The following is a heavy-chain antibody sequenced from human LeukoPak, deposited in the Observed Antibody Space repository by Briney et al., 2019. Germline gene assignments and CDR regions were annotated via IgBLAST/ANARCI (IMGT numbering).Heavy chain of an antibody. J-gene: IGHJ4*02. CDR3: AREGSSGRHFDF. D-gene: IGHD5-12*01. CDR1: GGSISSSNW. Sequence: PSETLSLTCAVSGGSISSSNWWSWVRQPPGKGLEWIGEIYHSGSTNYNPSLKSRVTISVDRSKNQFSLKLSSVTAADTAVSYCAREGSSGRHFDFWGQGTLVNVSS. CDR2: IYHSGST. V-gene: IGHV4-4*02.